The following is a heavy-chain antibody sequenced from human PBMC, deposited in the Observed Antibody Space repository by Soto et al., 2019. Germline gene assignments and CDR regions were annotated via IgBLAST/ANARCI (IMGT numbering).Heavy chain of an antibody. V-gene: IGHV1-18*01. CDR2: ISAYNGNA. CDR3: ARGTRRFGELFEAFDI. Sequence: QVQLVQSGYEVKEPGASVTVSCKASGYTFNNYGITWVRQAPGQGLEWIGWISAYNGNANYAQKFQGRVTLTRDTSTSTAYLELRSRRSDDTAVYYCARGTRRFGELFEAFDIWGQGTMVPVSS. D-gene: IGHD3-10*01. CDR1: GYTFNNYG. J-gene: IGHJ3*02.